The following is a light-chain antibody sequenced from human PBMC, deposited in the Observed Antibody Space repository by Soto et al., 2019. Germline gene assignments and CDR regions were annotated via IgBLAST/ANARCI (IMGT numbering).Light chain of an antibody. CDR1: QSVNSN. CDR2: GAS. V-gene: IGKV3-15*01. Sequence: ETVMTQSPATLSVSPGERATLSCRASQSVNSNLAWYQQKPGQAPRLLIYGASTRAAGIPARFSGGGSGTEFTLTISSLQSEDFAVYYCQQYSNWPQTFGQGTKVEIK. CDR3: QQYSNWPQT. J-gene: IGKJ1*01.